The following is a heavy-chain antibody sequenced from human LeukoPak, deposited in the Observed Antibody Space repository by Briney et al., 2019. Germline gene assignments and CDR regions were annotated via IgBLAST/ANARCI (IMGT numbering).Heavy chain of an antibody. J-gene: IGHJ5*02. CDR1: VGSISISSYY. V-gene: IGHV4-39*01. D-gene: IGHD6-13*01. CDR2: VDYSVTT. Sequence: SETLSLTCTVSVGSISISSYYWGWIRQPPGKWLELIGIVDYSVTTYYNPSLKSRVTIYVDTSKNQFFLTLSYVPASDTAVYYCARGYSSSWYNWFDPWGQGTLVTVSS. CDR3: ARGYSSSWYNWFDP.